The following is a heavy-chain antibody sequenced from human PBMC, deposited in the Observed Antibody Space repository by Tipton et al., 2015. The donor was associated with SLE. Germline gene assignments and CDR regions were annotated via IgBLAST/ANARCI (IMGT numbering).Heavy chain of an antibody. J-gene: IGHJ4*02. V-gene: IGHV4-34*01. CDR1: GGSFSGYY. Sequence: TLSLTCAVYGGSFSGYYWSWIRQPPGKGLEWIGEINHSGSTNYNPPLKSRVTISVDTSKKQFSLKLRSVTAADTAVYYCARGIVAAFFYWGQGTLVTVSS. CDR3: ARGIVAAFFY. CDR2: INHSGST. D-gene: IGHD6-6*01.